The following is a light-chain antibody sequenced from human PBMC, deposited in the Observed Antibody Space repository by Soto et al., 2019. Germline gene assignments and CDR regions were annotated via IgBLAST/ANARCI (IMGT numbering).Light chain of an antibody. V-gene: IGKV3-20*01. CDR1: QSVSSSY. CDR2: GAS. J-gene: IGKJ5*01. Sequence: EIVVTQSPGTLSLSPGERATLSCRGSQSVSSSYLAWYQQKPGQAPRLLIYGASSRASGIPARFSGSGYGTDFTITISSIEPEDFAVYYCQQGGNSTLTFGQGTRLEIK. CDR3: QQGGNSTLT.